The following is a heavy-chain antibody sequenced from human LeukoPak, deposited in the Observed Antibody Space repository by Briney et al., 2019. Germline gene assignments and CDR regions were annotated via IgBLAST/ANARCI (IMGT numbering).Heavy chain of an antibody. CDR1: GYSFTSYE. V-gene: IGHV1-46*01. CDR2: INPRGGST. D-gene: IGHD1/OR15-1a*01. Sequence: ASVKVSCKASGYSFTSYEINWVRQAPGQGPEWMGIINPRGGSTDYAQKFQGRVTMTSDTSTSTVYMELKSLRSEDTAVYFCARVGTTGATADNWGQGTLVTVSS. J-gene: IGHJ4*02. CDR3: ARVGTTGATADN.